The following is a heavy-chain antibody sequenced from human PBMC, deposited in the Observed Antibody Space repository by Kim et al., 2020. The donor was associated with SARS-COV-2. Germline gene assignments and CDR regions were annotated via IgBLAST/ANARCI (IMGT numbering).Heavy chain of an antibody. CDR2: ISYDGSNK. J-gene: IGHJ6*02. D-gene: IGHD6-13*01. Sequence: GGSLRLSCAASGFTFSSYAMHWVRQAPGKGLEWVAVISYDGSNKYYADSVKGRFTISRDNSKNTLYLQMNSLRAEDTAVYYCARDVFQQPTGYYYGMDVWGQGTTGTVSS. V-gene: IGHV3-30*04. CDR3: ARDVFQQPTGYYYGMDV. CDR1: GFTFSSYA.